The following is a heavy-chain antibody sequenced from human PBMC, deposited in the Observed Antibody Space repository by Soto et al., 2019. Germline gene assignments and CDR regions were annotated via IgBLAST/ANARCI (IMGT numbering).Heavy chain of an antibody. CDR2: VYYTGST. D-gene: IGHD3-22*01. J-gene: IGHJ4*02. V-gene: IGHV4-59*01. CDR3: ARGRTVRNYADDSSDYFYFFDY. Sequence: SETLSLTCTVSGDSISTFYWGWMRQSPGKELEWIGYVYYTGSTNYNPSLKSRVTISVDRSKNQFSPKLTSANAADTAVYYCARGRTVRNYADDSSDYFYFFDYWGQGTQVTVSS. CDR1: GDSISTFY.